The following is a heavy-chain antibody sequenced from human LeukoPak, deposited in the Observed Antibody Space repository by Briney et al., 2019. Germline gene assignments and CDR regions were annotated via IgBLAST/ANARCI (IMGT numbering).Heavy chain of an antibody. CDR2: IYYSGST. D-gene: IGHD3-22*01. CDR1: GGSISSNY. CDR3: AKSKYYDSSGYYSFEF. V-gene: IGHV4-4*07. Sequence: SETLSLTCSVSGGSISSNYWSWIRQPAGKGLEWIGRIYYSGSTNYNPSLKSRLTMSVDTSKNQFSLNLNSVTAADTAVYFCAKSKYYDSSGYYSFEFRGRGTLVTVSS. J-gene: IGHJ4*02.